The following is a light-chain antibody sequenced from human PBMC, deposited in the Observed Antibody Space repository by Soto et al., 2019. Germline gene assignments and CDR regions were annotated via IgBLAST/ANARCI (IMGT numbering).Light chain of an antibody. CDR3: QQYNNYSWT. CDR2: DAS. V-gene: IGKV1-5*01. CDR1: QSISTW. Sequence: DIQMAQSPSTLSASVGDRVTITCRVSQSISTWLAWYQQKPGKAPKLLIYDASSLESGVPSRFSGSGSGTEFTLTISSLQPDDFATYYCQQYNNYSWTFCQGTKVEIK. J-gene: IGKJ1*01.